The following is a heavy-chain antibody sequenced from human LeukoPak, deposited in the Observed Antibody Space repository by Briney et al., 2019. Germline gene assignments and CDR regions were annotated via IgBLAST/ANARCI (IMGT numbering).Heavy chain of an antibody. V-gene: IGHV5-51*01. Sequence: GASMPISSNASGYSSTSYWIGWVRQMPGKGVEWMGIIYPSDSDTRYNPSFQGQVTISAAKSISTAYLQWRRLQASDTAMYYCGVGRLEYDFWSGYKYWGQGTLVTVSS. J-gene: IGHJ4*02. CDR3: GVGRLEYDFWSGYKY. D-gene: IGHD3-3*01. CDR2: IYPSDSDT. CDR1: GYSSTSYW.